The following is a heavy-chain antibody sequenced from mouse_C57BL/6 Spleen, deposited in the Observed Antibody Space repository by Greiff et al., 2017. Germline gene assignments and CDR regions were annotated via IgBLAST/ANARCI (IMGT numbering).Heavy chain of an antibody. Sequence: VKLQQSGPELVKPGASVKISCKASGYAFSSSWMNWVKQRPGKGLEWIGRIYPGDGDTNYNGKIKGKATLTADKSSSTAYMQLSSLTSEDSAVYFCARYSLSYAMDYWGQGTSVTVSS. J-gene: IGHJ4*01. V-gene: IGHV1-82*01. CDR3: ARYSLSYAMDY. CDR2: IYPGDGDT. CDR1: GYAFSSSW.